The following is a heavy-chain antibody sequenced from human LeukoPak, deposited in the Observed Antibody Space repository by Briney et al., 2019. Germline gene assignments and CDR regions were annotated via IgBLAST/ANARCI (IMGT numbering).Heavy chain of an antibody. CDR3: ARDAITMVRGVNWARGNYYYYMDV. D-gene: IGHD3-10*01. CDR2: ISYSGST. J-gene: IGHJ6*03. V-gene: IGHV4-59*01. CDR1: GGSISSYY. Sequence: SETLSLTCTVSGGSISSYYWSWIRQPPGKGLEWIGYISYSGSTNYNPSLKSRVTISVDTSKNQFSLKLSSVTAADTAVYYCARDAITMVRGVNWARGNYYYYMDVWGKGTTVTVSS.